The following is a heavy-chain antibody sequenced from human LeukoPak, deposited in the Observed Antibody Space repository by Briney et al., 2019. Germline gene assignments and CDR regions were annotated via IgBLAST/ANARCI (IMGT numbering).Heavy chain of an antibody. D-gene: IGHD6-13*01. J-gene: IGHJ4*02. Sequence: EASVKVSCKASGYTFTGYYMHWVRQAPGQGLEWMGWINPNSGGTNYAQKFQGRVTMTRDTSISTAYMELSRLRSDDTAVYYCARVKSSSWYVIDYWGQGTLVTVSS. CDR3: ARVKSSSWYVIDY. V-gene: IGHV1-2*02. CDR2: INPNSGGT. CDR1: GYTFTGYY.